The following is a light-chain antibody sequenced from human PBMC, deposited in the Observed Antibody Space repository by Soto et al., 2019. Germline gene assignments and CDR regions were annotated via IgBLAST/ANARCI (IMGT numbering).Light chain of an antibody. V-gene: IGKV3-20*01. J-gene: IGKJ5*01. CDR3: QQFGGSPIT. CDR1: QSVNNNY. CDR2: AAS. Sequence: EIVLTQSPGTLSLSPGERATLSCRASQSVNNNYLAWYQQKPGQAPRLLIYAASSRATGIPDRFSGSGSGTDFTLTISRLEPEDFTVYYCQQFGGSPITFGQGTRLEIK.